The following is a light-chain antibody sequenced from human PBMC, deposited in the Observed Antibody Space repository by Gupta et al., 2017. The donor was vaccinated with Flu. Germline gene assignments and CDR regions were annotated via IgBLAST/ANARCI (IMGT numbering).Light chain of an antibody. CDR3: QQYDHLPPYT. V-gene: IGKV1-33*01. Sequence: SLVASVGDRVDITCQASQDVRNSLNWYQQKPGKAPKLLIYGASSLESGVPSRFSGSGSGTNFTFTISSLQPEDSATYYCQQYDHLPPYTFGQGTKRE. CDR2: GAS. CDR1: QDVRNS. J-gene: IGKJ2*01.